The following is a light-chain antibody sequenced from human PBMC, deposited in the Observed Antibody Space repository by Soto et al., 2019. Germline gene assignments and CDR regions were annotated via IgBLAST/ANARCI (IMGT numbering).Light chain of an antibody. V-gene: IGKV3-11*01. CDR2: DAS. J-gene: IGKJ4*01. Sequence: EIVLTQSPATLSLSPGERATLSCRASQSVSSYLAWYQQKPGQAPRLLIYDASNRATGIPARFSGSGSGTDFTRTISSLEPEDFAVYYCQQRSNWFFGGATKVEIK. CDR3: QQRSNWF. CDR1: QSVSSY.